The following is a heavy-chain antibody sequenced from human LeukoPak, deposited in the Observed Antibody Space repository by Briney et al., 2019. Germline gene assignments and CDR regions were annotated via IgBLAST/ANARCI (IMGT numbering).Heavy chain of an antibody. Sequence: PGGSLRLSCAASGFTFSSYGMHSVRQAPGKGLEWVTFIPYDGSNKYYADSVKGRFTISRDNSKNTVYLQMNSLRPEDTAVYYCATLPTVTKRRWFDPWGQGTLVTVSS. CDR2: IPYDGSNK. J-gene: IGHJ5*02. CDR1: GFTFSSYG. D-gene: IGHD4-17*01. V-gene: IGHV3-30*02. CDR3: ATLPTVTKRRWFDP.